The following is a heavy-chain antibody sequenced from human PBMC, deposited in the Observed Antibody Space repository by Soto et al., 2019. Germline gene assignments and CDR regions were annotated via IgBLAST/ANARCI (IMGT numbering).Heavy chain of an antibody. D-gene: IGHD3-10*01. CDR1: GYTFTSYY. V-gene: IGHV1-46*01. CDR2: INPSGGST. Sequence: GASVKVSCKASGYTFTSYYMHWVRQAPGQGLEWMGIINPSGGSTSYAQKFQGRVTMTRDTSTSTVYMELSSLRSEDTAVYYCAREEIGYFGEVYGMDVWGQGTTVTVSS. CDR3: AREEIGYFGEVYGMDV. J-gene: IGHJ6*02.